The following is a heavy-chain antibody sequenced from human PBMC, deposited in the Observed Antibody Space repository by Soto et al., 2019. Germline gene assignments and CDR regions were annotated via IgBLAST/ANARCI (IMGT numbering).Heavy chain of an antibody. Sequence: PSETLSLTCTVSGGSISSYYWCWTRQPAGKGLEWIGRFYPSGKTNYNPSLQSRLTMSADTSRSQFSLNLTSVTAADTAVYYCARCGLDYGMDVWGQATTVTVSS. J-gene: IGHJ6*02. V-gene: IGHV4-4*07. CDR3: ARCGLDYGMDV. CDR2: FYPSGKT. D-gene: IGHD3-16*01. CDR1: GGSISSYY.